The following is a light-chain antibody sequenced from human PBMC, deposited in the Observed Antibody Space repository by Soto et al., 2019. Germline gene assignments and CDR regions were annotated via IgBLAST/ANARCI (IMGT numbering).Light chain of an antibody. V-gene: IGKV2-28*01. CDR3: MQALQTPPRGT. Sequence: DIVMTQSPLSLPVTPGEPASISCRSSQSLLHSNGYNYLDWYLQKPGQSPQLLIYLGSNRASGVPDRFSGSGSGTDFTLKISRVEAEDVGVYYCMQALQTPPRGTFGQGTKVEIK. CDR2: LGS. CDR1: QSLLHSNGYNY. J-gene: IGKJ1*01.